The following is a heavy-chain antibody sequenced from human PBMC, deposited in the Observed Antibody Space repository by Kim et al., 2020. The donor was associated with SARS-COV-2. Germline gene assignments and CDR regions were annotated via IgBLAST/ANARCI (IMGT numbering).Heavy chain of an antibody. J-gene: IGHJ6*02. V-gene: IGHV1-69*13. D-gene: IGHD6-13*01. Sequence: SVKDSCKASRGTFSSYAISWVRQAPGQGLEWMGGIIPIFGTANYAQKFQGRVTITADESTSTAYMELSSLRSEDTAVYYCARGAAAGTDYYYGMDVWGQGTTVTVSS. CDR3: ARGAAAGTDYYYGMDV. CDR2: IIPIFGTA. CDR1: RGTFSSYA.